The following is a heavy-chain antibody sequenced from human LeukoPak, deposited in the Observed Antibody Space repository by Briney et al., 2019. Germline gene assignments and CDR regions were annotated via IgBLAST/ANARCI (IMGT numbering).Heavy chain of an antibody. Sequence: AGVSLRLSCAASGFTFRSYAMSWVRQAPGKGLEWVSAISGSGDNTYYADSVKGRFTVSRDNSKNTLYMQMNSLRAEDTAVYYCAKVLIVGRPYYFDSWGQGTLVTVSS. D-gene: IGHD6-6*01. V-gene: IGHV3-23*01. J-gene: IGHJ4*02. CDR3: AKVLIVGRPYYFDS. CDR1: GFTFRSYA. CDR2: ISGSGDNT.